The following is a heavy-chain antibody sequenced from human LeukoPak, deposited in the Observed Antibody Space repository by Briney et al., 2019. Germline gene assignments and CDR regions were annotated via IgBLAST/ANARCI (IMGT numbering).Heavy chain of an antibody. V-gene: IGHV4-34*01. J-gene: IGHJ4*02. CDR3: ARAGTGDRSAVFDY. CDR1: GGPFSGYY. D-gene: IGHD7-27*01. CDR2: INHNGYT. Sequence: SETLSLTCAVCGGPFSGYYWNWIRQPPGKGLEWIGEINHNGYTNCNPSLESRVTISVDTSKNQFSLKVYSLTAADTAVYFCARAGTGDRSAVFDYWGQEILVTVSS.